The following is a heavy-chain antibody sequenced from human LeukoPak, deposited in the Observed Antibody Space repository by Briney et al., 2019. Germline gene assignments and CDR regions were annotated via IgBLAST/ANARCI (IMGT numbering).Heavy chain of an antibody. J-gene: IGHJ4*02. V-gene: IGHV3-11*01. CDR1: GFTLTDHY. Sequence: PGGSLRLSCTVSGFTLTDHYMTWYRQSPGRGLDWISWITASGTTKDYADPVNGRVTISSNNSKNSVYLQMSSLRADDTAVYYCARDPDYGAPYWGQGTLVTVSS. CDR3: ARDPDYGAPY. CDR2: ITASGTTK. D-gene: IGHD4-17*01.